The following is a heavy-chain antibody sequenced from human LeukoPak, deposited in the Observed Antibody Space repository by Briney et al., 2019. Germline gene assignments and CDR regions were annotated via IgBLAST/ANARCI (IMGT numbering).Heavy chain of an antibody. J-gene: IGHJ4*02. V-gene: IGHV3-23*01. CDR1: GFTFSSYA. CDR2: ISGSGGST. Sequence: GGSLRLSCAVSGFTFSSYAMSWVRQAPGKGLEWVSAISGSGGSTYYADSVKGRFTISRDNSKNTLYLQMNSLRAEDTAVYYCAKVTYDYGGNSGGFDYWGQGTLVTVSS. CDR3: AKVTYDYGGNSGGFDY. D-gene: IGHD4-23*01.